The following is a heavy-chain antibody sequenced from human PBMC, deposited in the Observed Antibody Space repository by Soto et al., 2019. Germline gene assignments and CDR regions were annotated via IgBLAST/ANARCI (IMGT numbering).Heavy chain of an antibody. V-gene: IGHV3-30*18. CDR3: AKDVVVGATTGLGDYYYYYGMDV. Sequence: QVQLVESGGGVVQPGRSLRLSCAASGFTFSSYGMHWVRQAPGKGLEWVAVISCDGSNKYYADSVKGRFTISRDNSKNTLYLQMNSLRAEDTAVYYCAKDVVVGATTGLGDYYYYYGMDVWGQGTTVTVSS. CDR2: ISCDGSNK. J-gene: IGHJ6*02. D-gene: IGHD1-26*01. CDR1: GFTFSSYG.